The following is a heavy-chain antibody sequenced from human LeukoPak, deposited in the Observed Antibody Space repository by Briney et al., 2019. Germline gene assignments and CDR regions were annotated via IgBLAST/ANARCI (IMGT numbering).Heavy chain of an antibody. CDR2: ISYDGSNK. V-gene: IGHV3-30*18. D-gene: IGHD6-13*01. J-gene: IGHJ6*02. Sequence: GRSLRLSCAASGFTFSSYGMHRVRQAPGKGLEWVAVISYDGSNKYYADSVKGRFTISRDNSKNTLYLQMNSLRAEDTAVYYCAKDLQYSSSWYGYYYYYYGMDVWGQGTTVTVSS. CDR1: GFTFSSYG. CDR3: AKDLQYSSSWYGYYYYYYGMDV.